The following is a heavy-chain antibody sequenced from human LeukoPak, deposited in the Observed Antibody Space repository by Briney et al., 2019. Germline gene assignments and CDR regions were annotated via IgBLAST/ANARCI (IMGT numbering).Heavy chain of an antibody. V-gene: IGHV4-59*01. D-gene: IGHD1-26*01. CDR3: AREVGANYYYYMDV. Sequence: SETLSLTCTVSGGSTSSYYWSWIRQPPGKGLEWIGYIYYSGSTNYNPSLKSRVTISVDTSKNQFSLKLSSVTAADTAVYYCAREVGANYYYYMDVWGKGTTVTVSS. CDR1: GGSTSSYY. CDR2: IYYSGST. J-gene: IGHJ6*03.